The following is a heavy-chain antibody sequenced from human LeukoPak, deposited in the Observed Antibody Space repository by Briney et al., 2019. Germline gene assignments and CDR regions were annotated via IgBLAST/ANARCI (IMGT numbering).Heavy chain of an antibody. CDR3: ASRGYSYGR. V-gene: IGHV4-34*01. D-gene: IGHD5-18*01. Sequence: PSETLSLTCAGYGGSFSSYFWTWIRQTPGKGLEWIGEINHSGSTNHNPSLKSRVTISVDTSKNQFSLKLSSVTAADTAVYYCASRGYSYGRWGQGTLVTVSS. CDR1: GGSFSSYF. CDR2: INHSGST. J-gene: IGHJ4*02.